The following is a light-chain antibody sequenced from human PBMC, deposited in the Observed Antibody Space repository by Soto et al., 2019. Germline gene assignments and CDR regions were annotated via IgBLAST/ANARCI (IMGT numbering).Light chain of an antibody. Sequence: AIQVTQSPSSLSASVGDRVTISCRASQGIGNDLGWYQQKPGKAPKLLIYEVSTLQTGVASRFSGSGSGTDFTLTISSLQPEDFATYYCLQDYVYPWTFGQGTKVEVK. J-gene: IGKJ1*01. CDR2: EVS. V-gene: IGKV1-6*01. CDR3: LQDYVYPWT. CDR1: QGIGND.